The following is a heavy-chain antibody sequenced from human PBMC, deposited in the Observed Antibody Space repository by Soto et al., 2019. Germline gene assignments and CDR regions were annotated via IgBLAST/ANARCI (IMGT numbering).Heavy chain of an antibody. J-gene: IGHJ6*02. CDR1: GGSISSSNW. D-gene: IGHD3-10*02. CDR2: IYHSGST. Sequence: QVQLQESGPGLVKPSGTLSLTCAVSGGSISSSNWWSWVRQPPGKGLEWIGEIYHSGSTNYNPSLTRRVTISVDKSKNQFSLRLSSVTAAGTAVYYCASVRGGYYYAMDVWGQGTTVTVSS. CDR3: ASVRGGYYYAMDV. V-gene: IGHV4-4*02.